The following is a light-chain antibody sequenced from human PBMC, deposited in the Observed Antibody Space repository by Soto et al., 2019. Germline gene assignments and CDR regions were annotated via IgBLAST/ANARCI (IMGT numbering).Light chain of an antibody. CDR2: GAS. V-gene: IGKV3-20*01. Sequence: EIVLTQSPGTLSLSPGERATLFCRASQSVSSSYLAWYQQKPGQAPRLLIYGASSRATGIPDRFSGSGSGTEFTLTINRLEPEDFAGYYCQQYVTSPPTTFGQGTQLEIK. J-gene: IGKJ5*01. CDR3: QQYVTSPPTT. CDR1: QSVSSSY.